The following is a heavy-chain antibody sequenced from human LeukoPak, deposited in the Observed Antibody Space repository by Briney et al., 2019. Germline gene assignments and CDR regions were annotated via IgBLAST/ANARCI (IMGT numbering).Heavy chain of an antibody. J-gene: IGHJ6*02. V-gene: IGHV4-4*07. D-gene: IGHD6-19*01. CDR2: IYSGGST. CDR3: ARDRIAVAGNYYYYGMDV. Sequence: SETLSLTCTVSGGSISSYYWSWMRQPAGKGLEWIGRIYSGGSTNHNPSLKSRVTMSVDTSKNQFSLKLSSVTAADTAVYYCARDRIAVAGNYYYYGMDVWGQGTTVTVSS. CDR1: GGSISSYY.